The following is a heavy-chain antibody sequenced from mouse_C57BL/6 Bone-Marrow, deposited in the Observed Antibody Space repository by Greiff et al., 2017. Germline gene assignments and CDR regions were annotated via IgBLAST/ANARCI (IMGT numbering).Heavy chain of an antibody. V-gene: IGHV1-62-2*01. CDR3: ARHEKEKAKTAQATWAWFAY. D-gene: IGHD3-2*02. CDR2: FYPGSGSI. CDR1: GYTFTGYT. J-gene: IGHJ3*01. Sequence: QVQLQQSGAELVKPGASVKLSCKASGYTFTGYTIHWVKQRSGQGLEWIGWFYPGSGSIKYNEKFKDKATLTADKSSSTVYMELSRLTSEDSAVYFCARHEKEKAKTAQATWAWFAYWGQGTLVTVSA.